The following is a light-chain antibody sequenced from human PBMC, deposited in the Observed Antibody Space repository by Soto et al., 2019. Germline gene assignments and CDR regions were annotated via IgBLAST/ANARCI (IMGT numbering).Light chain of an antibody. CDR2: AAS. Sequence: DIQMTQSPSSLSASVGDRVTITCRASQSISSYLNWYQQKPGTAPKLLIYAASSLQSGGPSSFSGSGSGTDFPLTISSLQPEEFASYYCQQSYSTPPITFGQGPRLEIK. J-gene: IGKJ5*01. CDR3: QQSYSTPPIT. V-gene: IGKV1-39*01. CDR1: QSISSY.